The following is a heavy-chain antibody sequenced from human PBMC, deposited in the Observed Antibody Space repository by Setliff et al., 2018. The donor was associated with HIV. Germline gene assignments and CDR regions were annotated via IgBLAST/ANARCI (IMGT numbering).Heavy chain of an antibody. Sequence: ASVKVSCKASGYSFTSYDINWVRQATGHGLEWMGWMNPNSGDTDYAQKFQGRVTMTRNTSIGAAYMELSSLRSEDTAVYYCARDETWGSLYYGLDVWGQGTTVTVSS. V-gene: IGHV1-8*01. D-gene: IGHD7-27*01. CDR2: MNPNSGDT. CDR1: GYSFTSYD. CDR3: ARDETWGSLYYGLDV. J-gene: IGHJ6*02.